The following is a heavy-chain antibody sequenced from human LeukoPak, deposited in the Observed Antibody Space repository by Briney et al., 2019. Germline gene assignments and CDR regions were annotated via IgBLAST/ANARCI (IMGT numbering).Heavy chain of an antibody. J-gene: IGHJ3*02. CDR2: INPNSGGT. CDR1: GYTFTGYY. V-gene: IGHV1-2*02. D-gene: IGHD3-22*01. CDR3: ARDYYYDSSGYYDAFDI. Sequence: GASVKVSCKASGYTFTGYYMHWVRQAPGQGLEWMGWINPNSGGTNYAQKFQGRVTMTRDTSISTAYMELSRLRSEDTAVYYCARDYYYDSSGYYDAFDIWGQGTMVTVSS.